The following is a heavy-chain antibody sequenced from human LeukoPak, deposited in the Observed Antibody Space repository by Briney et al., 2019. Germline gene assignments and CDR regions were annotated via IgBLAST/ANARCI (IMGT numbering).Heavy chain of an antibody. CDR1: GGSISSYY. D-gene: IGHD5-24*01. J-gene: IGHJ1*01. CDR2: IYYSGST. Sequence: SETLSLTYTVSGGSISSYYWSWIRQPPGKGLEWIGYIYYSGSTNYNPSLNSRVSISVDMSKNQFTLKLSSVTAADTAVYYCSRHSPRDGYNYAEYFQHWGRGTLVTVSS. V-gene: IGHV4-59*01. CDR3: SRHSPRDGYNYAEYFQH.